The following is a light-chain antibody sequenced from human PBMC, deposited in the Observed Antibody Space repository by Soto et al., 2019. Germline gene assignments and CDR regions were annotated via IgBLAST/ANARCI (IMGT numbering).Light chain of an antibody. CDR1: SSDVGGYNY. Sequence: QSALTQPASVSGSPGQSITISCTGTSSDVGGYNYVSWYQQHPGKAPKLMIYEVSNRPSGVSNRFSGSKSGNTASLTISELQAEDEADYYCSSYTRSSTSDVFGNGNKLTAL. V-gene: IGLV2-14*01. CDR3: SSYTRSSTSDV. CDR2: EVS. J-gene: IGLJ1*01.